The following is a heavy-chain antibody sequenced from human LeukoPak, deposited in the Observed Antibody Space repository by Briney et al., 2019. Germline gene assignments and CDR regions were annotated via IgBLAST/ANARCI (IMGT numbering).Heavy chain of an antibody. CDR3: TKSDWFDP. J-gene: IGHJ5*02. V-gene: IGHV3-23*01. CDR2: ISNSGGST. CDR1: GFTFSSYA. Sequence: PGGSLRLSCAASGFTFSSYAMSWVRQAPGKGLEWVSVISNSGGSTFYADSVKGRFTISRDNAKNTLYLQMNSLRVEDTAVYYCTKSDWFDPWGQGTLVTVSS. D-gene: IGHD3-3*01.